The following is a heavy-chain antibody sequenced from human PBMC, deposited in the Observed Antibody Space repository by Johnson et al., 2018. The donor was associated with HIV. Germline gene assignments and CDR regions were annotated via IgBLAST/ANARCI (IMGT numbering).Heavy chain of an antibody. CDR1: GFTFSSYW. V-gene: IGHV3-7*04. CDR2: IIEDGSEK. Sequence: VQLVESGGGVVQPGRSLRLSCAASGFTFSSYWMTWVRQAPGRGLEWVANIIEDGSEKYYADSVKGRFNISRDNAKTSLYLQMNSRRAEDTAVYYCARGGGARVAGKTPTGGDAFDIWGQGTMVTVSS. D-gene: IGHD6-19*01. J-gene: IGHJ3*02. CDR3: ARGGGARVAGKTPTGGDAFDI.